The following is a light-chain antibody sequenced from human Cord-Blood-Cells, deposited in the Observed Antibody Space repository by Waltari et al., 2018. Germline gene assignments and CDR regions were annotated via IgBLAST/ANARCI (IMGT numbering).Light chain of an antibody. V-gene: IGLV2-23*01. Sequence: QSALTQPASVSGSPGQSITITCTGTSRDVGRYHLVSWYQQHPGKAPKLMIYEGSKRPSGVSNRFSGSKSGNTASLTISGLQAEDEADYYCCSYAGSSNVVFGGGTKLTVL. CDR3: CSYAGSSNVV. CDR2: EGS. CDR1: SRDVGRYHL. J-gene: IGLJ2*01.